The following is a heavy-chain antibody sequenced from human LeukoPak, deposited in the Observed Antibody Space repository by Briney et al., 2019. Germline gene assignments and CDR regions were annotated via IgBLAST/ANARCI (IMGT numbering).Heavy chain of an antibody. CDR2: ISSSSSYI. CDR3: ARALRPGSYHNWFDP. CDR1: GFTFSSYS. V-gene: IGHV3-21*01. Sequence: NPGGSLRLSCAASGFTFSSYSMNWVRQAPGKGLEWVSSISSSSSYIYYADSVKGGFTISRDNAKNSLYLQMNSLRAEDTAVYYCARALRPGSYHNWFDPWGQGTLVTVSS. D-gene: IGHD3-10*01. J-gene: IGHJ5*02.